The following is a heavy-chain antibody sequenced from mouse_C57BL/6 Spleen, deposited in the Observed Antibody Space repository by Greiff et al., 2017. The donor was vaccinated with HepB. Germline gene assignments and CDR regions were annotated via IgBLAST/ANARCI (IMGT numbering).Heavy chain of an antibody. J-gene: IGHJ4*01. D-gene: IGHD1-1*01. Sequence: QVQLQQSGPGLVQPSQSLSITCTVSGFSLTSYGVHWVRQSPGKGLEWLGVIWSGGSTDYNAAFISRLSISKDNSKSQVFVKMNSLQADDTAIYYCARPYYGSSYITDYAMDYWGQGTSVTVSS. CDR1: GFSLTSYG. CDR3: ARPYYGSSYITDYAMDY. CDR2: IWSGGST. V-gene: IGHV2-2*01.